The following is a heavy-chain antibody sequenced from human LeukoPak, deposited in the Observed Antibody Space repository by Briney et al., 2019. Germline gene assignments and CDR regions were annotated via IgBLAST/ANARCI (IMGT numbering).Heavy chain of an antibody. V-gene: IGHV1-69*05. Sequence: SVKVSCKASGGTFSSYAISWVRQAPGQGLEWMGGIIPIFGTANYAQKFQGRVTITTDEPTSTAYMELSSLRSEDTAVYYCASGDCSGGSCYVPWEARKRWAFNAFDIWGQGTMVTVSS. CDR3: ASGDCSGGSCYVPWEARKRWAFNAFDI. J-gene: IGHJ3*02. CDR1: GGTFSSYA. CDR2: IIPIFGTA. D-gene: IGHD2-15*01.